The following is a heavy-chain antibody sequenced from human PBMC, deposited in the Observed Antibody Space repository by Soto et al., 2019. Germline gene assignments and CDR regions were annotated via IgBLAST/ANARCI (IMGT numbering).Heavy chain of an antibody. CDR3: ARDVGYSGYDFYFGMDV. CDR1: GFTFSSYA. V-gene: IGHV3-30-3*01. D-gene: IGHD5-12*01. Sequence: GGSLRLSCAASGFTFSSYAMHWVRQAPGKGLEWVAVISYDGSNKYYADSVKGRFTISRDNSKNTLYLQMNSLRAEDTAVYYCARDVGYSGYDFYFGMDVGGQETSVTVSS. J-gene: IGHJ6*02. CDR2: ISYDGSNK.